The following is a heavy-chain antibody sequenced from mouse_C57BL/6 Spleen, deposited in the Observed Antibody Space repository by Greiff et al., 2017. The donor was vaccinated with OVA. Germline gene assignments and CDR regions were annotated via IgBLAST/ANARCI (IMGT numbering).Heavy chain of an antibody. V-gene: IGHV1-80*01. J-gene: IGHJ4*01. Sequence: QVQLQQSGAELVKPGASVKISCKASGYAFSSYWMNWVKQRPGKGLERSGQIYPGDGDTNYNGKFKGKATLTADKSSSTAYMQLSSLTSEDSAVYFCARSMGAYDYALYAMDYWGQGTSVTVSS. D-gene: IGHD2-4*01. CDR2: IYPGDGDT. CDR3: ARSMGAYDYALYAMDY. CDR1: GYAFSSYW.